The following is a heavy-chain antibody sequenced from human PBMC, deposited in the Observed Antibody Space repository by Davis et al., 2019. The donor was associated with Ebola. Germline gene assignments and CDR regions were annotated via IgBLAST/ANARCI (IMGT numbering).Heavy chain of an antibody. J-gene: IGHJ4*02. CDR1: GFTFSSYS. V-gene: IGHV3-48*04. Sequence: GGSLRLSCAASGFTFSSYSMNWVRQAPGKGLEWVSYISSSSSTIYYADSVKGRFTISRDNAKNTLYLQMNSLRAEDTAVYYCARGSSITMVQGVIPSDYWGQGTLVTVSS. CDR3: ARGSSITMVQGVIPSDY. CDR2: ISSSSSTI. D-gene: IGHD3-10*01.